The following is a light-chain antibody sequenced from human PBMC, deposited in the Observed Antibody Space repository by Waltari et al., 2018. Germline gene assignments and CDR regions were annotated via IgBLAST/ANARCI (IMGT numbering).Light chain of an antibody. CDR1: QSFLYNSNNKNY. CDR3: QQYYSSPRT. Sequence: DIVMTQSPDSLAASLGERATINCKSSQSFLYNSNNKNYLAWYQQKPGQPPKLLIYWASTRQSGVPDRFSGGGSGTDFTLTISSLQAEDVAVYYCQQYYSSPRTFGQGTKVEIK. CDR2: WAS. V-gene: IGKV4-1*01. J-gene: IGKJ1*01.